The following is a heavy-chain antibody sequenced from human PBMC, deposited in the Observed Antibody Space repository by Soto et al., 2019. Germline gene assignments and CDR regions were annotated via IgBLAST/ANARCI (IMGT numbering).Heavy chain of an antibody. CDR1: GSSISRHR. CDR2: IYYSGST. J-gene: IGHJ6*02. CDR3: ARNYGGNSNYYYGMDV. D-gene: IGHD4-17*01. Sequence: ETLSLTFSFPGSSISRHRCSLIRQPPGKGLGWTFNIYYSGSTNYNPSLKSRVTISVDTSKNQFSLKLSSVTAADTAVYYCARNYGGNSNYYYGMDVWGQGTTVTVSS. V-gene: IGHV4-59*11.